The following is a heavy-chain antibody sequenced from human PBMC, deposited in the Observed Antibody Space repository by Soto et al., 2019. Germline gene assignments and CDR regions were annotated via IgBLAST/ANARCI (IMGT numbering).Heavy chain of an antibody. V-gene: IGHV1-24*01. CDR1: GYTLTELS. CDR3: ATRLLHLGELSSHDAFDI. D-gene: IGHD3-16*02. CDR2: FDPGDGET. Sequence: ASVKVSCKVSGYTLTELSMHWVRQAPGKGLEWMGGFDPGDGETIYAQKFQGRVTMTEDTSTDTAYMELSSLRSEDTAVYYCATRLLHLGELSSHDAFDIWGQGTMVTVSS. J-gene: IGHJ3*02.